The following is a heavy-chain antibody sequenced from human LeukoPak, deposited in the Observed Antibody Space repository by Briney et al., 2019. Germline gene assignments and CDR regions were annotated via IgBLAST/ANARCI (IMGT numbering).Heavy chain of an antibody. V-gene: IGHV1-69*05. J-gene: IGHJ4*02. D-gene: IGHD3-22*01. CDR3: ARDLDYYDSSGYHYY. CDR2: IIPIFGTA. CDR1: GGTFSSYA. Sequence: GASVKVSCKASGGTFSSYAISWVRQAPGQGLEWMGGIIPIFGTANYAQKFQGRVTITTDESTSPAYMELSSLRSEDTAVYYCARDLDYYDSSGYHYYWGQGTLVTVSS.